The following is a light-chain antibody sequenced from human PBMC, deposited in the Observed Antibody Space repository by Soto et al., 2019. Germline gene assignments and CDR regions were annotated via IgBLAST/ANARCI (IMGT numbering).Light chain of an antibody. CDR3: QQYGSSPLT. CDR1: QSVSSSY. V-gene: IGKV3-20*01. J-gene: IGKJ4*01. Sequence: EIVLTQSPGTLSLSPGERATLSCRASQSVSSSYLAWYQQKPGQAPRLLIYGASNRATGIPDRFSGSGSGTDFTLTISSLQPEDFAVYYCQQYGSSPLTFGGGTKVEIK. CDR2: GAS.